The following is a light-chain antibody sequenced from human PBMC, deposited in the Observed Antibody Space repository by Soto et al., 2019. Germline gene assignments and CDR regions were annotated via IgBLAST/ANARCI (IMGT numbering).Light chain of an antibody. J-gene: IGKJ5*01. CDR3: QQRSNWHT. Sequence: EIVLTQSPATLSLSPGERATLSFRASQSVSSYLAWYQQKPGQAPRLLIYDASNRATGIPARLSGSGPGTDFTLTISSLEPEDFAVYYCQQRSNWHTFGQGTRLEIK. CDR1: QSVSSY. CDR2: DAS. V-gene: IGKV3D-11*02.